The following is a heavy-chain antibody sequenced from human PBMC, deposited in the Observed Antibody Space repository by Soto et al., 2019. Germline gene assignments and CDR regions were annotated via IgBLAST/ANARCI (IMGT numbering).Heavy chain of an antibody. CDR1: GFTFSDYY. Sequence: QVQLVESGGGLVKPGGSLRLSCAASGFTFSDYYMSWIRQAPGKGLEWVSYISSSSSYTNYADSVKGRFTISRDNAKNSLYLQMNSLRAEDTAVYYCARGIYGSGSYYPEYYFDYWGQGTLVTVSS. D-gene: IGHD3-10*01. CDR2: ISSSSSYT. V-gene: IGHV3-11*06. J-gene: IGHJ4*02. CDR3: ARGIYGSGSYYPEYYFDY.